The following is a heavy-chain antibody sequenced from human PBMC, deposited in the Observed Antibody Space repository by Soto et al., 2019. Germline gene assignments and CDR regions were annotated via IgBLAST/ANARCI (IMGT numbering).Heavy chain of an antibody. CDR3: ARDRGGDLKAFDI. J-gene: IGHJ3*02. CDR2: ISSSSSYI. Sequence: EVQLVESGGGLVKPGGSLRLSCAAFGFTFSSYTMNWVRQAPGKGLEWVSSISSSSSYIYYADSVKGRFTISRDNAKTPLYLQMNSLRAEDTAVYYWARDRGGDLKAFDIWGQGTMVSVSS. CDR1: GFTFSSYT. V-gene: IGHV3-21*01. D-gene: IGHD3-16*01.